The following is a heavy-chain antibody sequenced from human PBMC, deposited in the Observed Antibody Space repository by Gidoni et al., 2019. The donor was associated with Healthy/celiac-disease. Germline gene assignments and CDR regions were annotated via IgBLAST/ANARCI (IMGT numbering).Heavy chain of an antibody. D-gene: IGHD6-6*01. CDR1: GFTFSSYW. CDR2: IKQDGSEK. V-gene: IGHV3-7*03. Sequence: EVQLVESGGGLVQPGGSLRLSCAASGFTFSSYWMSWVRQAPGKGLEWVANIKQDGSEKYYVDSVKGRFTISRDNAKNSLYLQMNSLRAEDTAVYYCARAVVELVRGGLDYWGQGTLVTVSS. J-gene: IGHJ4*02. CDR3: ARAVVELVRGGLDY.